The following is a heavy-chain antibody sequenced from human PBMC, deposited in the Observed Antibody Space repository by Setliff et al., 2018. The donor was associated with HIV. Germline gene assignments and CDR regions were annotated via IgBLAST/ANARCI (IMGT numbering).Heavy chain of an antibody. CDR3: ARARTDYYDRGRRSHYYIDV. D-gene: IGHD3-22*01. J-gene: IGHJ6*03. CDR2: INPNSGGT. V-gene: IGHV1-2*02. Sequence: ASVKVSCKASGYTFTGYYIHWVRQAPGQGLEWMGWINPNSGGTNYAQKFQGRVTMTWDTSISTAYMELNNVKFEDTAVYYCARARTDYYDRGRRSHYYIDVWARGATVTVSS. CDR1: GYTFTGYY.